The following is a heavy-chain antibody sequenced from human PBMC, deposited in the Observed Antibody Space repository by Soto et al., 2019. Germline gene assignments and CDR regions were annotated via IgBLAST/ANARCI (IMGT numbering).Heavy chain of an antibody. CDR1: GFTFSSYA. V-gene: IGHV3-23*01. CDR2: ISGSGGST. Sequence: SLRLSCAASGFTFSSYAMSWVRQAPGKGLEWVSSISGSGGSTYYADSVKGRFTISRDNSKNTLYLQMNSLRAEDTAVYYCAKDLRSSGWYFDYWGQGTLVTVSS. J-gene: IGHJ4*02. D-gene: IGHD6-19*01. CDR3: AKDLRSSGWYFDY.